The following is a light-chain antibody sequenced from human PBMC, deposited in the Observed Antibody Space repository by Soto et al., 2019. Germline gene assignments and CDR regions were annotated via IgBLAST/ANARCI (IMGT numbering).Light chain of an antibody. J-gene: IGLJ2*01. V-gene: IGLV2-11*01. CDR2: DVS. CDR3: CSYAGSYSVV. CDR1: SSDVGGYNY. Sequence: QSALTQPRSVSGSPGQSVTISCTGTSSDVGGYNYVSWYQQHPGKAPKLIIYDVSKRPSGVPDRFSGSKSGNTASLTISALQADDEADYYCCSYAGSYSVVFGGGTKLTVL.